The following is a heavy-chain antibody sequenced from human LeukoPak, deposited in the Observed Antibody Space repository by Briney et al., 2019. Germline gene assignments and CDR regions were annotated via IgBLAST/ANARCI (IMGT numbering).Heavy chain of an antibody. CDR3: ARNRLWFGDPYWYFDL. CDR1: GGSISSYY. J-gene: IGHJ2*01. V-gene: IGHV4-59*12. Sequence: SETLSLTCTVSGGSISSYYWSWIRQPPGKGLEWIGYIYYSGSTNYNPPLKSRVTISVDTSKNQFSLKPSSVTAADTAVYYCARNRLWFGDPYWYFDLWGRGTLVTVSS. D-gene: IGHD3-10*01. CDR2: IYYSGST.